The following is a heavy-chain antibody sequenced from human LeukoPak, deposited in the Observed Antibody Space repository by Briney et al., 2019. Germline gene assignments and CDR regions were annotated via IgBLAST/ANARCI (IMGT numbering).Heavy chain of an antibody. V-gene: IGHV4-34*01. CDR3: ARRPKRVVAATPRAFDI. CDR2: ISHSGGT. CDR1: GGSLSGYY. J-gene: IGHJ3*02. Sequence: SETLSLTCAVYGGSLSGYYWSWIRQPPGKGLEWIGEISHSGGTNYNPSLKSRVTISADSPRSHFSLRLSSVTAADTAVYYCARRPKRVVAATPRAFDIWGQGTMVTVSS. D-gene: IGHD2-15*01.